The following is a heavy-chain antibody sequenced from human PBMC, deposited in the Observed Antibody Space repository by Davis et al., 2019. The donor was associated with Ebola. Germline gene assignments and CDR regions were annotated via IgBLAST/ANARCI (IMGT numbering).Heavy chain of an antibody. CDR2: IRYDGGNK. D-gene: IGHD3-3*01. Sequence: GGSLRLSCAASGFTFSSYGMHWVRQAPGKGLEWVAFIRYDGGNKYYGDSVKGRFTISRDNSKNTVFLQMNSLRAEDTAVYYCARRPYYDFWSESDYWGQGTLVTVSS. J-gene: IGHJ4*02. CDR1: GFTFSSYG. CDR3: ARRPYYDFWSESDY. V-gene: IGHV3-30*02.